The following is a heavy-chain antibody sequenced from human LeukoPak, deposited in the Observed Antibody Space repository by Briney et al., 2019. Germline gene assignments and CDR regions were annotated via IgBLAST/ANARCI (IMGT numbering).Heavy chain of an antibody. Sequence: SQTLSLTCTVSGGSISSGSYYWSWIRQPAGKGLEWIGRIYTSGSTNYNPSLKSRATISLDTSKNQFSLELSSVTAADTAVYYCARATRWSGAFDIWGQGTMVTVSS. J-gene: IGHJ3*02. CDR3: ARATRWSGAFDI. CDR2: IYTSGST. D-gene: IGHD6-13*01. CDR1: GGSISSGSYY. V-gene: IGHV4-61*02.